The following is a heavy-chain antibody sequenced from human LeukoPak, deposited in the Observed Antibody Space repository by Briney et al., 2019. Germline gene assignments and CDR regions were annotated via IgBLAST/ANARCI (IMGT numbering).Heavy chain of an antibody. Sequence: GGSLRLSCAASGFTVSSNYMSWVRQAPGKGLEWVSVIYSGGSTYYADSVKGRFTISRDNSKNTLYLQMNSLIAEDTAVYYCARDLEDSGYPHEWGQGTLVTVSS. CDR3: ARDLEDSGYPHE. CDR1: GFTVSSNY. CDR2: IYSGGST. D-gene: IGHD5-12*01. J-gene: IGHJ4*02. V-gene: IGHV3-66*01.